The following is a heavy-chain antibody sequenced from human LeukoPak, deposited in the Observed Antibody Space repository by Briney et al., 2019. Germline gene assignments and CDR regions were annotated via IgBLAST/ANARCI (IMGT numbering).Heavy chain of an antibody. J-gene: IGHJ2*01. CDR2: IYYSGST. D-gene: IGHD3-3*01. CDR1: GGSISSYY. CDR3: ARAPFLYDFWSGTPRNWYFDL. Sequence: PSETLSLTCTVSGGSISSYYWSWIRQPPGKGLEWIGYIYYSGSTNYNPSLKSRVTISVDTSKNQFSLELSSVTAADTAVYYCARAPFLYDFWSGTPRNWYFDLWGRGTLVTVSS. V-gene: IGHV4-59*01.